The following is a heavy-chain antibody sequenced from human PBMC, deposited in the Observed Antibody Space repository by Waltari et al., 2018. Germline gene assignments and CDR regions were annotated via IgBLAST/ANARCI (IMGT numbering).Heavy chain of an antibody. CDR2: ISFYGSDQ. D-gene: IGHD1-1*01. V-gene: IGHV3-30*03. J-gene: IGHJ5*02. Sequence: VEVVEYGGGVGQPERSWRLSWVFSGHNFSSVCIHWVRQDPVKGLEWIALISFYGSDQYYADSVKCRFTISRDNSQNAVYLQMNSLRTEDTATYYCVVSTRFDPWGQGTLVTVSS. CDR1: GHNFSSVC. CDR3: VVSTRFDP.